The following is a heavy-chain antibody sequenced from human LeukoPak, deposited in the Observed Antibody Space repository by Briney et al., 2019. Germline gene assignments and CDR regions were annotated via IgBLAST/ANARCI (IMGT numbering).Heavy chain of an antibody. J-gene: IGHJ6*02. Sequence: SETLSLTCTVSGGSISSYYWSWIRQPPGKGLEWIGYIYYSGSTNYNPSLKSRVTISVGTSKNQFSLKLSSVTAADTAVYYCARVSQYYYYGMDVWGQGTTVTVSS. V-gene: IGHV4-59*01. CDR3: ARVSQYYYYGMDV. CDR1: GGSISSYY. CDR2: IYYSGST.